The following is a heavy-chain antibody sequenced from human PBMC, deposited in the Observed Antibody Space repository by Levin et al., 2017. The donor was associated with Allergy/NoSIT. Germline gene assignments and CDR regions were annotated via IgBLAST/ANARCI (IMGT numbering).Heavy chain of an antibody. J-gene: IGHJ6*02. Sequence: PGGSLRLSCYGSGYKFTSYWIAWVRQMPGKGLEWMGIIYPGDSDTRYSPSFQGQVTISADKSISTAYLQWSTLKASDTSMYYCARLLQPPPSSYYYGLDVWGQGTSVTVSS. CDR3: ARLLQPPPSSYYYGLDV. V-gene: IGHV5-51*01. D-gene: IGHD6-13*01. CDR2: IYPGDSDT. CDR1: GYKFTSYW.